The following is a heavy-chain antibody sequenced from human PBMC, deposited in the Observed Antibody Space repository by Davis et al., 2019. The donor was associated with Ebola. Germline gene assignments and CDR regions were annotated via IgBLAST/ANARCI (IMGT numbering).Heavy chain of an antibody. V-gene: IGHV1-69*13. J-gene: IGHJ6*02. CDR3: ARDRIRASSYYYYGMDV. Sequence: SVKVSCKASGGTFSSYAISWVRQAPGQGLEWMGGIIPIFGTANYAQKFQGRVTITADESTSTAYMELSSLRSEDTAVYYCARDRIRASSYYYYGMDVWGQGTTVTVSS. D-gene: IGHD3-10*01. CDR1: GGTFSSYA. CDR2: IIPIFGTA.